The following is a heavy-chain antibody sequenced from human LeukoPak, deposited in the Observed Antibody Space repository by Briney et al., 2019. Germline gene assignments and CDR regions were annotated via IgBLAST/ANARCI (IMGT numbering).Heavy chain of an antibody. Sequence: GGSLRLSCTASGFTFSSSEMNWVRQAPGKGLERVSYINSNGDFKYYADSVKGRFTISRDNAKNSLYLQMNSLRAEDTAVYYCTRRPYWGRGTLVSVSS. CDR2: INSNGDFK. J-gene: IGHJ4*02. CDR1: GFTFSSSE. V-gene: IGHV3-48*03. CDR3: TRRPY.